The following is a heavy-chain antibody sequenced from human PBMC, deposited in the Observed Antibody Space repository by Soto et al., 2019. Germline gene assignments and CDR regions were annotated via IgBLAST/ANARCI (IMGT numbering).Heavy chain of an antibody. V-gene: IGHV4-59*01. D-gene: IGHD6-13*01. J-gene: IGHJ4*02. Sequence: LSLTCTVSGGSISSYYWSWIRQPPGKGLEWIGYIYYSGSTNYNPSLKSRVTISVDTSKNQFSLKLSSVTAADTAVYYCARVSYIAAAGTFDYWGQGTLVTVSS. CDR1: GGSISSYY. CDR3: ARVSYIAAAGTFDY. CDR2: IYYSGST.